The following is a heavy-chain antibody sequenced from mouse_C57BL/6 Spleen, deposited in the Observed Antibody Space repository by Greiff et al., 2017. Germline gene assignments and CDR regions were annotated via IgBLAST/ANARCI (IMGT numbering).Heavy chain of an antibody. CDR3: ATHYSNYEEGAMDY. V-gene: IGHV1-26*01. Sequence: EVQLQQSGPELVKPGASVKISCKASGYTFTDYYMNWVKQSHGKSLEWIGDINPNNGGTSYNQKFKGKATLTVDKSSSTAYMELRSLTSEDSAVYYCATHYSNYEEGAMDYWGQGTSVTVSS. CDR1: GYTFTDYY. CDR2: INPNNGGT. D-gene: IGHD2-5*01. J-gene: IGHJ4*01.